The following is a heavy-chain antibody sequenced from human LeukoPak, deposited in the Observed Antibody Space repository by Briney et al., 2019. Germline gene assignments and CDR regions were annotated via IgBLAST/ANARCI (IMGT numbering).Heavy chain of an antibody. D-gene: IGHD6-19*01. CDR3: ARDVRIAVAAPDY. CDR2: INPNTGGT. CDR1: GYTFTGYY. Sequence: ASVKVSCKASGYTFTGYYLHWVRQAPGQGLELMGWINPNTGGTNYAQKFQGRVTMTRDTSISTAYMELSRLRSDDTAVYYCARDVRIAVAAPDYWGQGSLVTVSS. J-gene: IGHJ4*02. V-gene: IGHV1-2*02.